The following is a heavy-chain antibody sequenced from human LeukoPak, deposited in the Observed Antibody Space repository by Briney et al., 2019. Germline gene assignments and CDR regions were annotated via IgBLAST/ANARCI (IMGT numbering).Heavy chain of an antibody. V-gene: IGHV4-61*02. D-gene: IGHD6-25*01. Sequence: SETLSLTCTVSGGSISSGSYYWSWIRQPAGKGLEWIGRIYTSGSTNYNPSLKSRVTISVDTSKSQFSLKLSSVTAADTAVYYCARSSVNYYYYMDVWGKGTTVTVSS. CDR2: IYTSGST. CDR3: ARSSVNYYYYMDV. CDR1: GGSISSGSYY. J-gene: IGHJ6*03.